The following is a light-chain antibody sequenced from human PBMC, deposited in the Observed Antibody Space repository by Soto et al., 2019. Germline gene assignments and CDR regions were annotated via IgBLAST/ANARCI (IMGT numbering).Light chain of an antibody. CDR3: MQALPSLH. CDR2: FGS. J-gene: IGKJ5*01. V-gene: IGKV2-28*01. CDR1: QSLLYNNTYNY. Sequence: EIVMTQSPLTLPVAPGEPASISCRSSQSLLYNNTYNYLDWYVQKPGQSPQLLIYFGSNRAPGVPQRFRGSGSGPDFNLKIHRVEAEDVGTYYCMQALPSLHLGQGTRLEIK.